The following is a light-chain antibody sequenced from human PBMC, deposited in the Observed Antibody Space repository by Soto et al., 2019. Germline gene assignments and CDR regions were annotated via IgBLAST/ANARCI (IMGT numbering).Light chain of an antibody. CDR2: GAS. Sequence: EIVLTQSPATLSLSQGERATLSCRASQSVSSYLAWYQQKPGQAPRLLIYGASTRATGIPATFSGSGSGTEYTLTISSLQSEDFAVYYCQQYSNWPPVTFGGGTKVDIK. CDR3: QQYSNWPPVT. CDR1: QSVSSY. J-gene: IGKJ4*01. V-gene: IGKV3-15*01.